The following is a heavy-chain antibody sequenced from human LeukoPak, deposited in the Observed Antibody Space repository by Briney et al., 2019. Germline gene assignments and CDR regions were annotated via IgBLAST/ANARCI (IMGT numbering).Heavy chain of an antibody. CDR2: ISYDGSNK. Sequence: GGSLRLSCAASGFTFSSYAMHWVRQAPGKGLEWVAVISYDGSNKYYADSVKGRFTISRDNAENLLYLQTNSLRAEDTAVYYCARDLRVVVPAARDYYYYYMDVWGKGTTVTVSS. CDR1: GFTFSSYA. D-gene: IGHD2-2*01. CDR3: ARDLRVVVPAARDYYYYYMDV. J-gene: IGHJ6*03. V-gene: IGHV3-30-3*01.